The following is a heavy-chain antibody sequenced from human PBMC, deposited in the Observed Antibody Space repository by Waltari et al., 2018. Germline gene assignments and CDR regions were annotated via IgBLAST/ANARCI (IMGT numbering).Heavy chain of an antibody. D-gene: IGHD2-15*01. CDR2: ITSDIRTI. J-gene: IGHJ3*01. CDR1: GFRCSVYS. Sequence: EVQLVESGGGLVKPGGSLTLSCAASGFRCSVYSMNWVRQAPGKGLEWSSYITSDIRTIKYAESVKGRFTISRDNAKALVFLQMNSLRDDDTAVYYCARSVEGAFDVWGQGTVVTVSS. CDR3: ARSVEGAFDV. V-gene: IGHV3-48*02.